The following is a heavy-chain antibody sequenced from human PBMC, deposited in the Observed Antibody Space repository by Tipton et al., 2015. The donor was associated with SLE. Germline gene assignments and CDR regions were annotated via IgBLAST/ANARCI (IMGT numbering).Heavy chain of an antibody. V-gene: IGHV4-61*09. D-gene: IGHD3-3*01. CDR3: ASLYYDFWSGFLWFDP. CDR1: GGSISSDSYY. Sequence: TLSLTCTVSGGSISSDSYYWSWLRQSAGKGLEWIGHIYSSGRTNYNPSLKSRVTISVDTSKNQFSLKLSSVTAADTAVYYCASLYYDFWSGFLWFDPWGRGTLVTVSS. J-gene: IGHJ5*02. CDR2: IYSSGRT.